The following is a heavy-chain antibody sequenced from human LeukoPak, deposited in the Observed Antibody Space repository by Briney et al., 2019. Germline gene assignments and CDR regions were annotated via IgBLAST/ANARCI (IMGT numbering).Heavy chain of an antibody. J-gene: IGHJ3*02. CDR1: GFTFSSYA. CDR2: ISGSGGST. V-gene: IGHV3-23*01. D-gene: IGHD4-17*01. CDR3: AKCDIGTATVTNGGAFDI. Sequence: PGRSLRLSCAASGFTFSSYAMSWVRQAPGKGLEWVSAISGSGGSTYYADSVKGRFTISRDNSKNTLYLQMNSLRAEDTAVYYCAKCDIGTATVTNGGAFDIWGQGTMVTVSS.